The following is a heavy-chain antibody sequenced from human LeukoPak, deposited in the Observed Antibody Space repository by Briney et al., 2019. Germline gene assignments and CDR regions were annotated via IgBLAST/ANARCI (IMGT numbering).Heavy chain of an antibody. CDR2: TYSGGNT. V-gene: IGHV3-53*01. CDR1: GFTVSSSH. D-gene: IGHD2/OR15-2a*01. CDR3: ARGRDYFPIDY. Sequence: PGGSLRLSCAASGFTVSSSHMTWVRQTPGKGLVWVSVTYSGGNTDYADSVKGRFTISRDNSRNTLYLQMSSLRVEDTAIYYCARGRDYFPIDYRGQGTFVIVSS. J-gene: IGHJ4*02.